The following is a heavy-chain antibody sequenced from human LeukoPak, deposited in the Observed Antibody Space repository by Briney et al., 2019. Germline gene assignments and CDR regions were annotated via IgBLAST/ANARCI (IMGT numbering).Heavy chain of an antibody. CDR1: GGSITPYY. CDR2: IYSGGST. CDR3: ARWYSSGWAFDY. V-gene: IGHV4-59*08. Sequence: SETLSLTCTVSGGSITPYYWSWIRQPPGKGLEWIGCIYSGGSTNHNPSLKSRVTMSVDTSKNQFSLKLSSVTAADTAVYYCARWYSSGWAFDYWGQGTLVTVSS. D-gene: IGHD6-19*01. J-gene: IGHJ4*02.